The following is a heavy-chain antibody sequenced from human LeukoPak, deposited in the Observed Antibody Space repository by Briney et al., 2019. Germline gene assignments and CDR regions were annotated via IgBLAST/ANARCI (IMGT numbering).Heavy chain of an antibody. CDR3: ARGSRDYYGSGDFDY. Sequence: ASVKVSCKASGYTFTSYGISWVRQAPGQGLEWMGWISAYNGNTNYAQKLQGRVTMTTDTSTSTAYMELRSLRSDDTAVYYCARGSRDYYGSGDFDYWGQGTLVTVSS. V-gene: IGHV1-18*01. CDR2: ISAYNGNT. D-gene: IGHD3-10*01. J-gene: IGHJ4*02. CDR1: GYTFTSYG.